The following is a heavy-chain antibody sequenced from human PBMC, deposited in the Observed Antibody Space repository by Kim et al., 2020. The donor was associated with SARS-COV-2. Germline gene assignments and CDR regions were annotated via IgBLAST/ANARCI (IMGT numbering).Heavy chain of an antibody. D-gene: IGHD6-19*01. V-gene: IGHV5-10-1*01. Sequence: FQGNVTISADKSISTAYLQWSSLKASDTAMYYCARRESSGWYGESNFDYWGQGTLVTVSS. J-gene: IGHJ4*02. CDR3: ARRESSGWYGESNFDY.